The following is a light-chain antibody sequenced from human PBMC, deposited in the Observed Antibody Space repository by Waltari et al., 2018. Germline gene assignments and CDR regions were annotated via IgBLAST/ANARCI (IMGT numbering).Light chain of an antibody. V-gene: IGKV3-11*01. J-gene: IGKJ4*01. CDR1: ESVSRY. Sequence: EIVLTQSPATLSLFAGERATLSCRASESVSRYLGWYQQKPGQAPRLLIYHTSIRATGVPARFIGSGYGTDFTLTISSLEPEDFALYFCQQRSLWPLTFGGGTKVEI. CDR3: QQRSLWPLT. CDR2: HTS.